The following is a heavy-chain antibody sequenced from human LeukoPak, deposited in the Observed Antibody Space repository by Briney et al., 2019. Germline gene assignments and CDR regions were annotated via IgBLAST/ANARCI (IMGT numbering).Heavy chain of an antibody. J-gene: IGHJ4*02. CDR3: ARDYYDSGGYTYYFDY. D-gene: IGHD3-22*01. V-gene: IGHV3-7*01. Sequence: PGGSLRLSCAASGFTFSSYWMSWVRQAPGKGLEWVANIKQDGSEKYYVDSVKGRFTISRDNAKNSLYLQMNSLRAEDTAVYYCARDYYDSGGYTYYFDYWGQGTLVTVSS. CDR1: GFTFSSYW. CDR2: IKQDGSEK.